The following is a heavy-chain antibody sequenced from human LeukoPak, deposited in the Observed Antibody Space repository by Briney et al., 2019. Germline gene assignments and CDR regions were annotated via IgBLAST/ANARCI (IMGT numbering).Heavy chain of an antibody. J-gene: IGHJ4*02. Sequence: PSETLSLTCTVSGGSISSYYWSWIRQPAGKGLEWIGRIYTSGSTNYNPSLKSRVTMSVDTSKNQFSLKLSSVPAADTAVYYCARDYSGSYSDPYYFDYWGQGTLVTVSS. CDR3: ARDYSGSYSDPYYFDY. CDR2: IYTSGST. CDR1: GGSISSYY. D-gene: IGHD1-26*01. V-gene: IGHV4-4*07.